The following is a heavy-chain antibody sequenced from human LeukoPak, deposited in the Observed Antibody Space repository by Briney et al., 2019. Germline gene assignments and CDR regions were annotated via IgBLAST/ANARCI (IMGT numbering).Heavy chain of an antibody. Sequence: GGSLRLSCAASGFPFSDYYMSWIRQAPGKGLEWVSYISSSGSTIYYADSVKGRFTISRDNAKNSLYLQMYSLRAEDTAVYYCARGEQLNYFAYWGQGALVTVSS. CDR2: ISSSGSTI. V-gene: IGHV3-11*04. D-gene: IGHD1-26*01. CDR1: GFPFSDYY. CDR3: ARGEQLNYFAY. J-gene: IGHJ4*02.